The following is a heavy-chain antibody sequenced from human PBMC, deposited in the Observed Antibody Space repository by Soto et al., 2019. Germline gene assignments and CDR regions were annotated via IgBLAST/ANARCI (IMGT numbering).Heavy chain of an antibody. CDR1: GGSFSGYY. Sequence: SSEILSLTCAVYGGSFSGYYWSWIRQPPGKGLEWIGEINHSGSTNYNPSFESRVAISLDTSNNQFSLRLTSLTAADTAVYFCARDRHSYYDTSGYYPYFDFWGQGTLVTVSS. J-gene: IGHJ4*02. CDR3: ARDRHSYYDTSGYYPYFDF. CDR2: INHSGST. D-gene: IGHD3-22*01. V-gene: IGHV4-34*01.